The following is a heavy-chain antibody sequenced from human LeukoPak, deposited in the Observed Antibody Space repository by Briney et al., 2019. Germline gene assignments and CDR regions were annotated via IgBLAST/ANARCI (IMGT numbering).Heavy chain of an antibody. CDR3: ARDRQFTMVRGVIPSMDV. CDR1: GFTFNYYG. CDR2: ISFDGTDK. D-gene: IGHD3-10*01. J-gene: IGHJ6*02. V-gene: IGHV3-30*03. Sequence: QTGGPLRLSCAASGFTFNYYGMHWVRQAPGKGLEWLAIISFDGTDKYYADSVKARFPIPRDNSKNTLYLKMSSLRAEDTAVYYCARDRQFTMVRGVIPSMDVWGHGTTVTVSS.